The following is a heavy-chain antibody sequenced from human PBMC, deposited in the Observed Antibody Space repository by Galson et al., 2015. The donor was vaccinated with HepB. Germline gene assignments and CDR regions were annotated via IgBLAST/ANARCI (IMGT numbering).Heavy chain of an antibody. V-gene: IGHV3-30-3*01. J-gene: IGHJ5*02. Sequence: SLRLSCAASGFTFSSYAMHWVRQAPGKGLEWVAVISYDGSNKYYADSVKGRFTSSRDNSKNTLYLQMNSLRAEDTAVYYCARGRGAAGTNWFDPWGQGTLVTVSS. CDR1: GFTFSSYA. CDR2: ISYDGSNK. CDR3: ARGRGAAGTNWFDP. D-gene: IGHD6-13*01.